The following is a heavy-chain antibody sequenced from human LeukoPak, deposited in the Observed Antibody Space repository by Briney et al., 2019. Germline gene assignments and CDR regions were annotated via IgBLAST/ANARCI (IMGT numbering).Heavy chain of an antibody. CDR1: GFTFSSYS. CDR3: ARAYGDGYNVAFDY. D-gene: IGHD5-24*01. V-gene: IGHV3-20*04. CDR2: INWNGGST. Sequence: GGSLRLSCAASGFTFSSYSMNWVRQAPGKGLEWVSGINWNGGSTGYADSVKGRFTISRDNAKNSLYLQMNSLRAEDTALYYCARAYGDGYNVAFDYWGQGTLVTVSS. J-gene: IGHJ4*02.